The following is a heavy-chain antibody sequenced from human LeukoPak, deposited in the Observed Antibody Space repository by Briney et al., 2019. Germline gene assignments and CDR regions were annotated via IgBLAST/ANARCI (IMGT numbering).Heavy chain of an antibody. CDR2: ISAYNGNT. CDR1: GYTFTSYG. D-gene: IGHD3-9*01. Sequence: ASVKVSCKASGYTFTSYGISWVRQAPGQGLEWMGWISAYNGNTTYAQKLQDRVTMITDTSTRTAFMELRSLRSDDTAVYYCARCEGTILRYFDWLSMDVWGKGTTVTISS. J-gene: IGHJ6*03. V-gene: IGHV1-18*01. CDR3: ARCEGTILRYFDWLSMDV.